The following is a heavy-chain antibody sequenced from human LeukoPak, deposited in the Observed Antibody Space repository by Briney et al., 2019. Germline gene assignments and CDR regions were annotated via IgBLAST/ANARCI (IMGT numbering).Heavy chain of an antibody. CDR3: AKEAYYGSGNFPFDY. V-gene: IGHV3-43*01. CDR2: ISWDGGST. D-gene: IGHD3-10*01. J-gene: IGHJ4*02. CDR1: GFTFDDYT. Sequence: GGSLRLSCAASGFTFDDYTMHWVRQAPGKGLEWVSLISWDGGSTYYADSVKGRFTISRDNGKNSLYLQMNSLRTEDTALYYCAKEAYYGSGNFPFDYWGQGTLVTVSS.